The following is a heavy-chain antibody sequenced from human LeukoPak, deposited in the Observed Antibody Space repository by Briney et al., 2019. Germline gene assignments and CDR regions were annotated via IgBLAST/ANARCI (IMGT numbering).Heavy chain of an antibody. CDR3: ARAEGSSWYSLPYYFDY. J-gene: IGHJ4*02. CDR1: GGSISSSSYY. Sequence: SETLSLTCTVSGGSISSSSYYWGWIRQPPGKGLEWIGSIYYSGSTYYNPSLKSRVTISVDTSKNQFSLKLSSVTAADTAVYYCARAEGSSWYSLPYYFDYWGQGTLVTVSS. V-gene: IGHV4-39*07. CDR2: IYYSGST. D-gene: IGHD6-13*01.